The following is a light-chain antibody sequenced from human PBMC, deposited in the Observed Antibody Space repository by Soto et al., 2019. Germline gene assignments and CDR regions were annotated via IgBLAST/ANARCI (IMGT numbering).Light chain of an antibody. CDR3: QSYDSSLSGLV. CDR2: GNS. Sequence: QSVLTQPPSVSGAPGQRVTISCTGSSSNIGAGYDVHWYQQLPGTAPKLLIYGNSNRPSGVPDRFYGSKSGTSASLAITGLQPEDEADYYCQSYDSSLSGLVFGTGTKLTVL. CDR1: SSNIGAGYD. V-gene: IGLV1-40*01. J-gene: IGLJ1*01.